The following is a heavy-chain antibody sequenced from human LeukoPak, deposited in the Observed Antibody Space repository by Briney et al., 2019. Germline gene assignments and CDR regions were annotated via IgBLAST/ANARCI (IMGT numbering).Heavy chain of an antibody. CDR1: GFTFSSYS. Sequence: GGSLRLSCAASGFTFSSYSMNWVRQAPGKGLEWVSSISSSSSYIYYADSVKGRFTISRDNSKNTLYLQMNSLRAEDTAVYYCAKGKRIQLWLRGDFDYWGQGTLVTVS. D-gene: IGHD5-18*01. V-gene: IGHV3-21*04. J-gene: IGHJ4*02. CDR3: AKGKRIQLWLRGDFDY. CDR2: ISSSSSYI.